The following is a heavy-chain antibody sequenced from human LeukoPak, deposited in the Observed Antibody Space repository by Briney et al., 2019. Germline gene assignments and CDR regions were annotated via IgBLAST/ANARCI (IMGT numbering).Heavy chain of an antibody. J-gene: IGHJ4*02. CDR1: GFTFSSYS. D-gene: IGHD6-13*01. V-gene: IGHV3-48*01. Sequence: GGSLRLSCAASGFTFSSYSMNWVRQAPGKGLEWVSYISSSSSTIYYADSVKGRFTISRDNAKNSLYLQMNSLRAGDTAVYYCAIHSSSQSFDYWGQGTLVTVSS. CDR2: ISSSSSTI. CDR3: AIHSSSQSFDY.